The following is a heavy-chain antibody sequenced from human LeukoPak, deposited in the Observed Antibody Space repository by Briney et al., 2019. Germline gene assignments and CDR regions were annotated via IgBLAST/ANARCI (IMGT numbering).Heavy chain of an antibody. CDR2: ISYDGSNK. J-gene: IGHJ5*02. CDR3: AKVGSAVAVFNWFDP. Sequence: GGSLRLSCAASGFTFSSYAMHWVRQAPGKGLEWVAVISYDGSNKYYADSVKGRFTISRDNSKNTLYLQMNSLRAEDTAVYYCAKVGSAVAVFNWFDPWGQGTLVTVSS. CDR1: GFTFSSYA. D-gene: IGHD6-19*01. V-gene: IGHV3-30-3*01.